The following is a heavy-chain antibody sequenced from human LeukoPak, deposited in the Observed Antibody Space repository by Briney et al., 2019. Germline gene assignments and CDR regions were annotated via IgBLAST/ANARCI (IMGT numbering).Heavy chain of an antibody. V-gene: IGHV4-4*07. CDR2: IYTSGST. CDR3: ARDCSSTGCYGGSRMNYYYYYMDV. D-gene: IGHD2-2*01. Sequence: SETLSLTCTVSGGSISSYYWSWIRQPAGKGLEWIGRIYTSGSTNYNPSLKSRVTISVDKSKNQFSLKLSSVTAADSAVYYCARDCSSTGCYGGSRMNYYYYYMDVWGKGTTVTVSS. J-gene: IGHJ6*03. CDR1: GGSISSYY.